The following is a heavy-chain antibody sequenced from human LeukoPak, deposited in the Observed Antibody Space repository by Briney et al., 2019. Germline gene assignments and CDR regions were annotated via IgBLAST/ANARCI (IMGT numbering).Heavy chain of an antibody. CDR1: GFTFSDYN. J-gene: IGHJ1*01. Sequence: AGGSLRLSCAASGFTFSDYNMNWVRQAPGKGLEWVSSISRNSRHVYYGGSVWGRFTISRDDARNSLFLEMNSLRAEDMAVYYCVRDFMGMGGTTAYLHYWGQGTLVTVSS. CDR2: ISRNSRHV. V-gene: IGHV3-21*01. D-gene: IGHD1-26*01. CDR3: VRDFMGMGGTTAYLHY.